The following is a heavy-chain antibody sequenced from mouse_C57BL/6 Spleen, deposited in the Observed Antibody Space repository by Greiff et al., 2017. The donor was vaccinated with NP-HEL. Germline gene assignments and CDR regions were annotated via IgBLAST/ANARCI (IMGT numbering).Heavy chain of an antibody. CDR3: ATYYYGSSFYYFDY. Sequence: QVQLKQSGAELARPGASVKMSCKASGYTFTSYTMHWVKQRPGQGLEWIGYINPSSGYTKYNQKFKDKATLTADKSSSTAYMQLSSLTSEDSAVYYCATYYYGSSFYYFDYWGQGTTLTVSS. D-gene: IGHD1-1*01. CDR1: GYTFTSYT. J-gene: IGHJ2*01. CDR2: INPSSGYT. V-gene: IGHV1-4*01.